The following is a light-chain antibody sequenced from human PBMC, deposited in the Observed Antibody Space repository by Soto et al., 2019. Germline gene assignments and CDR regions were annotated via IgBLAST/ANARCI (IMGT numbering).Light chain of an antibody. J-gene: IGLJ2*01. V-gene: IGLV1-51*02. CDR1: SSNIGNNY. Sequence: QSVLTQPPSVSAAPGQKVTISCSGSSSNIGNNYVSWYQQLPGTAPKLLIYENNKRPSGIPDRFSGSKSGTSATLGITGLQTGDGADYYCGTWDSSLSVVFGGGTKLTVL. CDR2: ENN. CDR3: GTWDSSLSVV.